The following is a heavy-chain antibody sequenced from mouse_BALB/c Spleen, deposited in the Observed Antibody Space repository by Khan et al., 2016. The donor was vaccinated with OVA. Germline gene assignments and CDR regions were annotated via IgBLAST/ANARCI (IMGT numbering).Heavy chain of an antibody. J-gene: IGHJ2*01. CDR2: INPITGYT. CDR3: ARSELRRCRFDY. CDR1: GYTFTSYW. V-gene: IGHV1-7*01. Sequence: QVQLKQSGAELAKPGASVKMSCKASGYTFTSYWMHWVKQRPGQGLEWIGYINPITGYTEYHQKFKDKATLTADKSSSTAYMQLSSLTSEDSEVYYGARSELRRCRFDYWGQGTTLTVSS. D-gene: IGHD1-1*01.